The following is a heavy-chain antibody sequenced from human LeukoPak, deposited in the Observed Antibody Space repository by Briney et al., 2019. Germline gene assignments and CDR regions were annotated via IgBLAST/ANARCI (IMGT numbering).Heavy chain of an antibody. D-gene: IGHD3-10*01. CDR3: AGPLWFQVGPGAFDI. V-gene: IGHV7-4-1*02. CDR2: INTNTGNP. J-gene: IGHJ3*02. CDR1: GYTFTSYA. Sequence: ASVKVSCKASGYTFTSYAMNWVRQAPGQGLEWMGWINTNTGNPTYAQGFTGRFVFSLDTSVSTAYLQISSLKAEDTAVYYCAGPLWFQVGPGAFDIWGQGTMVTVSS.